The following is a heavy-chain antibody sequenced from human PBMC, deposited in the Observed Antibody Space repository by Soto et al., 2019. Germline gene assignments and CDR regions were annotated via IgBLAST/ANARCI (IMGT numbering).Heavy chain of an antibody. CDR3: ARARNGVVSNFDY. CDR2: ISSSSSYI. J-gene: IGHJ4*02. Sequence: GGSLRLSCAAFGFTFSSYSMNWVRQAPGKGLEWVSSISSSSSYIYYADSVKGRFTISRDNAKNSLYLQMNSLRAEDTAVYYCARARNGVVSNFDYWGQGTLVTVSS. V-gene: IGHV3-21*01. CDR1: GFTFSSYS. D-gene: IGHD3-3*01.